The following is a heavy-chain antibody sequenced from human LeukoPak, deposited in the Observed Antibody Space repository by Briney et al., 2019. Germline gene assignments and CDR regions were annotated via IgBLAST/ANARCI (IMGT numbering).Heavy chain of an antibody. CDR1: GFSFITYG. Sequence: HPGGSLRLSCSTSGFSFITYGMHWVRQAPGKGLGWVAFISYDGGKRYFADSVKGRFTISRDNSKNTLYLQMNSLRAEGTAVYYCASSYSSSWYAIFDYWGQGTLVTVSS. CDR2: ISYDGGKR. J-gene: IGHJ4*02. CDR3: ASSYSSSWYAIFDY. V-gene: IGHV3-30*03. D-gene: IGHD6-13*01.